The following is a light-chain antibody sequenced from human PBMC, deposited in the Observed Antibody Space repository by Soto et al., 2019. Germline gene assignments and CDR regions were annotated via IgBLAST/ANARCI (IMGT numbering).Light chain of an antibody. V-gene: IGKV3-11*01. J-gene: IGKJ1*01. Sequence: EIVLTQSPATQSLSPGERATLSCRASQSVSSYLAWHQQKPGQAPRLLIYDASNRATGIPARFSGSGSGTDFTLTISSLEPEDFAVYYCQQRSNWPPWTFGQGTKVEIK. CDR2: DAS. CDR3: QQRSNWPPWT. CDR1: QSVSSY.